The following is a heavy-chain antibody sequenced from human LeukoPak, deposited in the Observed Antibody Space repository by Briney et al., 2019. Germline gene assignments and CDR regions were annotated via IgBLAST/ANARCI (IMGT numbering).Heavy chain of an antibody. Sequence: PSETLSLTCAVYGGSFSGYYWSWIRQPPGKGLEWIGEINHSGSTYYNPSLKSRVTISVDTSKNQFSLKLSSVTAADTAVYYCARQSYDSSGYYEGWNAFDIWGQGTMVTVSS. CDR1: GGSFSGYY. CDR3: ARQSYDSSGYYEGWNAFDI. V-gene: IGHV4-34*01. CDR2: INHSGST. J-gene: IGHJ3*02. D-gene: IGHD3-22*01.